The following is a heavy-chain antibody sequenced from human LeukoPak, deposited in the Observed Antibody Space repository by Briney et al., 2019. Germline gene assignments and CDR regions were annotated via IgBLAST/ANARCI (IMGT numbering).Heavy chain of an antibody. D-gene: IGHD3-22*01. J-gene: IGHJ3*02. CDR2: IYPGDSDT. CDR1: GXSFTSYW. V-gene: IGHV5-51*01. Sequence: GESLKISCKGSGXSFTSYWIGWVRQMPGKGLEWMGIIYPGDSDTRYSPSFQGQVTISADKSISTAYLQWSSLKASDTAMYYCARYRYYYDSSGYYPDDAFDIWGQGTMVTVSS. CDR3: ARYRYYYDSSGYYPDDAFDI.